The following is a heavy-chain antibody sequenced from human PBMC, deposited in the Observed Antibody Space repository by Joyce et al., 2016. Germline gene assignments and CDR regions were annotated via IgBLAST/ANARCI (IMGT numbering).Heavy chain of an antibody. D-gene: IGHD3-16*02. Sequence: VRQAPGQGREWLGWITNYKGNTNYAQKLQGRVTMTTDTTTSTAYMDLRSLRPDDTAIYYCARLYVWGNYRYTYYFDFWGQGTLVTVSS. J-gene: IGHJ4*02. CDR2: ITNYKGNT. V-gene: IGHV1-18*01. CDR3: ARLYVWGNYRYTYYFDF.